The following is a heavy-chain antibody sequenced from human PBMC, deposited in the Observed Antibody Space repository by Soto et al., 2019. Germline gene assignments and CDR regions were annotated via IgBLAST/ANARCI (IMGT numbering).Heavy chain of an antibody. CDR1: GGSISSGGYY. D-gene: IGHD2-15*01. Sequence: SETLSLTCTVSGGSISSGGYYWSWIRQHPGKGLEWIGYIYYSGSTYYNPSLKSRVTISVDTSKNQFSLKLSSVTAADTAVYYCARETRVVVVAATHYYYGKDVWGQGTTVTVS. CDR3: ARETRVVVVAATHYYYGKDV. J-gene: IGHJ6*02. V-gene: IGHV4-31*03. CDR2: IYYSGST.